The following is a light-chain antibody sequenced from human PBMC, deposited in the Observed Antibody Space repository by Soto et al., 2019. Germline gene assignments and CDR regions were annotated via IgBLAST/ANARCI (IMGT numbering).Light chain of an antibody. CDR2: GIS. J-gene: IGKJ4*01. CDR1: QSFSTY. Sequence: DFQMTQSPSSLSASLGDRVTITCRASQSFSTYLAWYQQKPGKVPKLLISGISTLQSGVPSRFSGSGYGTDFTLTISSLQPEDFATYYCQQYYSYPRTFGGGTKVDIK. V-gene: IGKV1-27*01. CDR3: QQYYSYPRT.